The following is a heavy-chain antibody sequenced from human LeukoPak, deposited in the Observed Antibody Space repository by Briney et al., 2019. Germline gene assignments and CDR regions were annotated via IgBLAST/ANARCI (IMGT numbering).Heavy chain of an antibody. CDR3: AKDPLYGSVRGWFDP. V-gene: IGHV1-46*01. D-gene: IGHD3-10*01. J-gene: IGHJ5*02. Sequence: ASVKVSCKASGYTFTSYYMHWVRQAPGQGLEWMGIINPSGGSTSYAQKFQGRVTMTRDTSTSTVYMELSSLRSEDTAVYYCAKDPLYGSVRGWFDPWGQGTLVTVSS. CDR2: INPSGGST. CDR1: GYTFTSYY.